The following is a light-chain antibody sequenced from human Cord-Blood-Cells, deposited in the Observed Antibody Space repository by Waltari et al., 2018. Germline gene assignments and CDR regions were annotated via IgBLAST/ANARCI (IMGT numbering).Light chain of an antibody. V-gene: IGKV3-15*01. CDR1: QSGSSN. CDR3: QQYNNWPPMYS. J-gene: IGKJ2*03. Sequence: EIVITQSPATLSGPPGESAPLSSRASQSGSSNLAWDQQKPGQAPRLLIYGASTRGTGIPARFSGSGSGTEITLTISSLQSEDFAVYYCQQYNNWPPMYSFGQGTKLEIK. CDR2: GAS.